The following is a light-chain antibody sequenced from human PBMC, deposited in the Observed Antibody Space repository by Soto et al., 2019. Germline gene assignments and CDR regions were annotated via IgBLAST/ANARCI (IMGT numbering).Light chain of an antibody. CDR1: QTLSRNY. V-gene: IGKV3-20*01. J-gene: IGKJ1*01. Sequence: EIVLTQSPVTLSLSLGERATLSCRASQTLSRNYLAWYQQKPGQAPRLLFYGASNRATGIPDRFSGSGSGTDFTLTISRLEPEDFAVYYCQQYGVSPPWTFGQGTQVEIK. CDR2: GAS. CDR3: QQYGVSPPWT.